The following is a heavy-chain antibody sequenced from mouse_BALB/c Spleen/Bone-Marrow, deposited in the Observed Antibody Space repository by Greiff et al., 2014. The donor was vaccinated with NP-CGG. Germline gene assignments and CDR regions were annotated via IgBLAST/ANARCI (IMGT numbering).Heavy chain of an antibody. V-gene: IGHV1-54*01. J-gene: IGHJ4*01. CDR3: AREVTRYAMDY. CDR1: GYAFTNYL. D-gene: IGHD2-13*01. CDR2: INPGSGGT. Sequence: QVQLQQSGDELVRPGTSVNVSCKASGYAFTNYLIEWVKQRPGQGLEWIGVINPGSGGTNYNEKFKGKATLTADKSSSTAYMQLSSLTSDDSAVYFCAREVTRYAMDYWGQGTSVTVSS.